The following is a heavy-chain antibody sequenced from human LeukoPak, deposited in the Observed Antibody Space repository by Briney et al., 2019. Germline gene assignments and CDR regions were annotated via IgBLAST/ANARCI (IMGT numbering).Heavy chain of an antibody. J-gene: IGHJ3*02. CDR1: GGSFSGYY. CDR2: ISYSGST. D-gene: IGHD2-2*01. V-gene: IGHV4-59*08. CDR3: ARLCSSTSCYVSFDI. Sequence: SETLSLTCAVYGGSFSGYYWSWIRQPPGKGLEWIGYISYSGSTNYNPSLRSRVTISKDTFKNQFSLKLSSVTAADTAVYYCARLCSSTSCYVSFDIWGQGTMVTVSS.